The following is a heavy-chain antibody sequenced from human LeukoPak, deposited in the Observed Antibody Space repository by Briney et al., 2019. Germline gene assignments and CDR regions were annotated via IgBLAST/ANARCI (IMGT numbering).Heavy chain of an antibody. CDR3: ARVLGGGWSYFDY. Sequence: SETLSLTCAVSGGSISSSNWWSWVRQPPGKGLEWIGEIYHRGSTNYNPSLKSRVTISVDKSKNQFSLKLNSVTAADTAVYYCARVLGGGWSYFDYWGQGTLVTVSS. CDR2: IYHRGST. CDR1: GGSISSSNW. D-gene: IGHD6-19*01. J-gene: IGHJ4*02. V-gene: IGHV4-4*02.